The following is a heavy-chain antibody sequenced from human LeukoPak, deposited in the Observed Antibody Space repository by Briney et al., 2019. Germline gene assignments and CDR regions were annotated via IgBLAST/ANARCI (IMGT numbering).Heavy chain of an antibody. J-gene: IGHJ4*02. Sequence: PGGSLRLSCAASGFTFSSYAMNWVRQAPGKGLEWVSGIRGSDGNTYYADSVKGRFTISRDNSKNTLFLQMNSLRAEDTAVYYCARDFSFGVRPLYFFDYWGQGTLATVSS. V-gene: IGHV3-23*01. D-gene: IGHD2-8*01. CDR1: GFTFSSYA. CDR3: ARDFSFGVRPLYFFDY. CDR2: IRGSDGNT.